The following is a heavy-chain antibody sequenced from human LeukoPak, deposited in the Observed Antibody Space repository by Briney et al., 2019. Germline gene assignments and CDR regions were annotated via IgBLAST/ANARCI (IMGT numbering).Heavy chain of an antibody. J-gene: IGHJ4*02. V-gene: IGHV3-53*01. D-gene: IGHD3-16*01. Sequence: GGSLRLSCAASGFTVSNNYMSWVRQAPGKGLEWVSVIYSGGSTYYADSVKGRFTISRDNSKNTLYLQMNSLRAEDTAVYYCARVSVGGAFDYWGQEPLVPAPS. CDR3: ARVSVGGAFDY. CDR1: GFTVSNNY. CDR2: IYSGGST.